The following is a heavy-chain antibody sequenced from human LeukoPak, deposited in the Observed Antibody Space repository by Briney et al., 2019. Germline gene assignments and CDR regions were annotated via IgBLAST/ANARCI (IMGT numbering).Heavy chain of an antibody. D-gene: IGHD3-22*01. CDR1: GGSISNYY. J-gene: IGHJ4*02. V-gene: IGHV4-59*08. CDR2: IYYGGST. CDR3: ARRTYDSSDDSFDY. Sequence: SETLSLTCTVSGGSISNYYWSWIRQPPGKGLEWIGYIYYGGSTNYNPSLKSRVTMSLDTSKNQFSLKLSSVTAADTAVYYCARRTYDSSDDSFDYWGQGTLVTVSS.